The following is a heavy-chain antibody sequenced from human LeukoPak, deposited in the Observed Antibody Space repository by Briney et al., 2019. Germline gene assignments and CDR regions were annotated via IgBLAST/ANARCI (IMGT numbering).Heavy chain of an antibody. CDR2: IRSKTNNYAT. CDR3: TRHNYDRSGYGAFDI. Sequence: PGGSLRLSCAASGFTFSVSDIHWVRQASGKGLEWVGHIRSKTNNYATADAASVKGRFTFSRDDSKNTAYIQMNSLKTEDTAVYYCTRHNYDRSGYGAFDIWGQGTMVTVSS. V-gene: IGHV3-73*01. D-gene: IGHD3-22*01. CDR1: GFTFSVSD. J-gene: IGHJ3*02.